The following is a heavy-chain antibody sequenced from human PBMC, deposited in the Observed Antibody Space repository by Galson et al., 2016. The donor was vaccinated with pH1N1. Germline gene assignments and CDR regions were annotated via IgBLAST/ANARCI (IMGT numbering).Heavy chain of an antibody. D-gene: IGHD2-15*01. CDR3: ARDLVGSDRYYHYGMDV. Sequence: ETLSLPCAVYGGSFSGYYWSWIRQPPGKGLEWIGDIDHSGSTDYNPSLKSRVTISLDTARSHFSLNLTSVTAADTAIYYCARDLVGSDRYYHYGMDVWGQGTTVTVSS. J-gene: IGHJ6*02. CDR1: GGSFSGYY. V-gene: IGHV4-34*01. CDR2: IDHSGST.